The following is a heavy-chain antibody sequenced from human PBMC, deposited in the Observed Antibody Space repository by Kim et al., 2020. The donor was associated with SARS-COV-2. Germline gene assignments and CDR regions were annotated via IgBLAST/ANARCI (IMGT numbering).Heavy chain of an antibody. CDR3: ASNPATVTARYYYYGMDV. CDR1: GFTVSSNY. CDR2: IYSGGST. J-gene: IGHJ6*02. D-gene: IGHD4-17*01. V-gene: IGHV3-53*01. Sequence: GGSLRLSCAASGFTVSSNYMSWVRQAPGKGLEWVSVIYSGGSTYYADSVKGRFTISRDNSKNTLYLQMNSLRAEDTAVYYCASNPATVTARYYYYGMDVWGQGTTVTVSS.